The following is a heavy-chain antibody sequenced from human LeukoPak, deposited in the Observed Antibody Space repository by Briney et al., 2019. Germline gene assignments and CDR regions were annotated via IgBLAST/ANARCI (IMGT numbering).Heavy chain of an antibody. J-gene: IGHJ6*03. CDR2: ISSSGATI. Sequence: GGSLRLSCAASGFTFSDYFMSWIRQAPGKGLEWVSYISSSGATIYYADSVKGRFTISRDNAKNSLYLQMNSLRAEDTAVYYCARVTVVVASAYYYYMDVWGKGTTVTISS. CDR1: GFTFSDYF. V-gene: IGHV3-11*01. CDR3: ARVTVVVASAYYYYMDV. D-gene: IGHD2-15*01.